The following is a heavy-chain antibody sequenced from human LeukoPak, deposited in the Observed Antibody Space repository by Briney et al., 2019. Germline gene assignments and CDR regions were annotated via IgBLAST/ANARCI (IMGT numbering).Heavy chain of an antibody. Sequence: SETLSLTCAVYGGSFSGYYWSWIRQPPGKGLEWIGEINHSGSTNYNPSPKSRVTISVDTSKNQFSLKLSSVTAADTAVYYCARDPIAGRVGYYFDYWGQGTLVTVSS. J-gene: IGHJ4*02. V-gene: IGHV4-34*01. D-gene: IGHD6-13*01. CDR3: ARDPIAGRVGYYFDY. CDR1: GGSFSGYY. CDR2: INHSGST.